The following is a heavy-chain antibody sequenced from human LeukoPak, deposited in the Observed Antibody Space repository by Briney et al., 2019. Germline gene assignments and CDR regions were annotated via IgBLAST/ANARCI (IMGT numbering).Heavy chain of an antibody. CDR2: TYYRGST. V-gene: IGHV4-30-4*08. J-gene: IGHJ4*02. CDR3: AREKRTGYYDSSGYPHGFDY. CDR1: GGSISSGDYY. D-gene: IGHD3-22*01. Sequence: KPSETLSLTCTVSGGSISSGDYYWSWIRQPPGKGLEWFGHTYYRGSTYYKPSLKSRVTISVDTSKNQYALKLSSVTAADTAVYYCAREKRTGYYDSSGYPHGFDYWGQGTMVTVSS.